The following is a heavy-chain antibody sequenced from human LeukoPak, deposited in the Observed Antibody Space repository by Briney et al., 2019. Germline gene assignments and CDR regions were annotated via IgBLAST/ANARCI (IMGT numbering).Heavy chain of an antibody. V-gene: IGHV3-74*01. CDR3: ARAIGYSYWIDY. CDR2: INSDGSST. J-gene: IGHJ4*02. Sequence: GGSLRLSCAASGFTFSSYWMHWVRHAPGKGLEWVSRINSDGSSTSYADSVKGRFTISRDNAKNTLYLQMNSLRAEDTAVYYCARAIGYSYWIDYWGQGTLVTVSS. D-gene: IGHD5-18*01. CDR1: GFTFSSYW.